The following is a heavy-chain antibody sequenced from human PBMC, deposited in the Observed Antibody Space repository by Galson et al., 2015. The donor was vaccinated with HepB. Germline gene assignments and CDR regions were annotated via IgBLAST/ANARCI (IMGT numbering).Heavy chain of an antibody. J-gene: IGHJ6*02. D-gene: IGHD4-11*01. CDR1: GFTFSSYS. CDR3: ARPVCEDYSNYKPCNYYYYGMDV. Sequence: SLRLSCAASGFTFSSYSMNWVRQAPGKGLEWVSYISSSSSTIYYADSVKGRFTISRDNAKNSLYLQMNSLRDEDTAVYYCARPVCEDYSNYKPCNYYYYGMDVWGQGTTVTVSS. V-gene: IGHV3-48*02. CDR2: ISSSSSTI.